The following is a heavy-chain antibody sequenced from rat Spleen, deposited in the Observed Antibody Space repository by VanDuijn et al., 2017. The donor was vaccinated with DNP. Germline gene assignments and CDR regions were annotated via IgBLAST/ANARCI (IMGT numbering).Heavy chain of an antibody. CDR1: GFNFNDYW. Sequence: EVKLVESGGGLVQPGRSLKLSCAASGFNFNDYWMGWVRQAPGKGLEWIGDINKDGNTINYTPSLKDKFTISRDNAQNTLYLQMSTLGSEDTAIYYCTRMGYYGYKGYWGQGVMVTVSS. CDR3: TRMGYYGYKGY. V-gene: IGHV4-2*01. CDR2: INKDGNTI. J-gene: IGHJ2*01. D-gene: IGHD1-9*01.